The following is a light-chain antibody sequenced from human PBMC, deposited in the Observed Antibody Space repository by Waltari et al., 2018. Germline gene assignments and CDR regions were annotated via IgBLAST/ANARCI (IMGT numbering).Light chain of an antibody. CDR2: GAY. CDR3: QQGYSGPLT. Sequence: DIQMTQSPSSLAASVGDSVAITCRASQSIANYLSWYQQKPGKAPRLLIYGAYNLQTGVPSRFRGSGSGADFTLIISSLQPEDVATYYCQQGYSGPLTFGQGTKVEIK. V-gene: IGKV1-39*01. CDR1: QSIANY. J-gene: IGKJ1*01.